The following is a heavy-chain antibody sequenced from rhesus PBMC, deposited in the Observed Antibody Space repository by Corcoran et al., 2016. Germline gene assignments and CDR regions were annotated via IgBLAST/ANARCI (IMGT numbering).Heavy chain of an antibody. CDR1: GGSVSGYW. CDR3: AREGGYDGDY. V-gene: IGHV4-160*01. J-gene: IGHJ4*01. CDR2: IRSGGST. Sequence: QVQLQQWGEGLVKPSETLSLTCAVYGGSVSGYWWGWIRQPPGKGLEWIGRIRSGGSTNYNPSLKSRVTISIDTSKNQFSLKLSSVTAADTAVYYCAREGGYDGDYWGQGVLVTVSS. D-gene: IGHD5-24*01.